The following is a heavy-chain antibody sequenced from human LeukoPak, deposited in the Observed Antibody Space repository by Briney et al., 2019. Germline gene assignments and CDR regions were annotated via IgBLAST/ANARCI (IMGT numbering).Heavy chain of an antibody. J-gene: IGHJ4*02. CDR3: ARDFAREFTIDY. Sequence: GGSLRLSCAASGFTFSNYNMNWVRQPPGKGLQWVSYISSSSNIIYYADSVKGRFTISRDNAKNSLFLQMNSLRAEATAVYYCARDFAREFTIDYWGQGTLVTVSS. V-gene: IGHV3-48*01. D-gene: IGHD3-10*01. CDR1: GFTFSNYN. CDR2: ISSSSNII.